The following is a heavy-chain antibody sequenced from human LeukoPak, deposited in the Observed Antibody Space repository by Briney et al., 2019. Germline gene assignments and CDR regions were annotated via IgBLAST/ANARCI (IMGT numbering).Heavy chain of an antibody. CDR1: GFTVSSNY. CDR2: IYSGGST. CDR3: AKSYNGYESKPNY. Sequence: GGSLRLSCAASGFTVSSNYMSWVRQAPGKGLEWVSVIYSGGSTYYTDSVKGRFTISRDNSKITLYLQMNSLRAEDTAVYYCAKSYNGYESKPNYWGQGTLVTVSS. V-gene: IGHV3-53*01. J-gene: IGHJ4*02. D-gene: IGHD5-12*01.